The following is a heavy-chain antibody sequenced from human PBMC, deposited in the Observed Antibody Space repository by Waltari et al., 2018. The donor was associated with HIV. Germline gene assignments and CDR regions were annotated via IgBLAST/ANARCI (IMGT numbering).Heavy chain of an antibody. Sequence: QVQLVQSGAEVKKPGASVKVSCKASGYTFTDYYVQWERKAPGQGLEWMGLINSYTGDTYYRQRFQGRVSMTRDTSINTAYMELRRLTSDDTATYYCARDVDVGATDYWGQGTLVTVSS. D-gene: IGHD1-26*01. CDR2: INSYTGDT. CDR3: ARDVDVGATDY. J-gene: IGHJ4*02. CDR1: GYTFTDYY. V-gene: IGHV1-2*02.